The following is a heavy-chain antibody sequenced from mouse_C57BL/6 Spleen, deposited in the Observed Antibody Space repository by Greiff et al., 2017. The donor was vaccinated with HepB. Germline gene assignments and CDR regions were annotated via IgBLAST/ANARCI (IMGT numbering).Heavy chain of an antibody. CDR1: GYTFTSYW. J-gene: IGHJ4*01. CDR3: ARSPTVYAMDY. V-gene: IGHV1-64*01. D-gene: IGHD1-1*01. CDR2: IHPNSGST. Sequence: QVQLEQPGAELVKPGASVKLSCKASGYTFTSYWMHWVKQRPGQGLEWIGMIHPNSGSTNYNEKFKSKATLTVDKSSSTAYMQLSSLTSEDSAVYYCARSPTVYAMDYWGQGTSVTVSS.